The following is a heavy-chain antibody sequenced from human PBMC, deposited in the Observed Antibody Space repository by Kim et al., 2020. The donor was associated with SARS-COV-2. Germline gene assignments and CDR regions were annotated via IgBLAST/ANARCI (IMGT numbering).Heavy chain of an antibody. J-gene: IGHJ4*02. CDR2: ISGSGGST. Sequence: GGSLRLSCAASGFTFSSYAMSWVRQAPGKGLEWVSAISGSGGSTYYADSVKGRFTISRDNSKNTLYLQMNSLRAEDTAVYYCAKALGDELRLGELFFYFDYWGQGTLVTVSS. CDR3: AKALGDELRLGELFFYFDY. V-gene: IGHV3-23*01. CDR1: GFTFSSYA. D-gene: IGHD3-16*01.